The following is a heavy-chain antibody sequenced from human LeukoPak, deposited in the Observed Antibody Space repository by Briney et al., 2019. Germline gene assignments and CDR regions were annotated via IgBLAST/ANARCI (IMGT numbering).Heavy chain of an antibody. Sequence: GGSLRLSCAASGFTFSSYAMHWVRQAPGKGQEWVAVISYDGSNKYYADSVKGRFTISRDNSKNTLYLQMNSLRAEDTAVYYCAREGPSLGYYYYMDVWGKGTTVTVSS. D-gene: IGHD3-10*01. CDR2: ISYDGSNK. CDR3: AREGPSLGYYYYMDV. J-gene: IGHJ6*03. V-gene: IGHV3-30*04. CDR1: GFTFSSYA.